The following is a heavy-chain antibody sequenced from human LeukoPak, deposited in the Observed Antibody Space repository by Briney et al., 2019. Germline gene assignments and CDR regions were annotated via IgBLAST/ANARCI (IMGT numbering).Heavy chain of an antibody. D-gene: IGHD3-16*02. V-gene: IGHV3-15*05. CDR1: IFSVINAW. CDR2: IKSKSDGWTT. CDR3: VIYPGG. J-gene: IGHJ4*02. Sequence: GGSQTLSCAPSIFSVINAWMSWVRQAPGQGLEWVGRIKSKSDGWTTGYAAPVEGRFSISSDESENTLYLQMSSLQTDDTAVYYCVIYPGGWGQATLVTVSS.